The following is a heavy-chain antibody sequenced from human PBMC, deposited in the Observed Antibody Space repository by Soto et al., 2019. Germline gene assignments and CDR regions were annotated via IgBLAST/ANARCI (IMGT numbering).Heavy chain of an antibody. CDR1: GGSISSGDYY. Sequence: SETLSLTCTVSGGSISSGDYYWSWIRQPPGKGLEWIGYIYYSGSTYYNPSLKSRVTISVDTSKNQFSLKLSSVTAADTAMYYCARGLGSGPFDIWGQGTMVTVSS. V-gene: IGHV4-30-4*01. D-gene: IGHD2-15*01. CDR3: ARGLGSGPFDI. CDR2: IYYSGST. J-gene: IGHJ3*02.